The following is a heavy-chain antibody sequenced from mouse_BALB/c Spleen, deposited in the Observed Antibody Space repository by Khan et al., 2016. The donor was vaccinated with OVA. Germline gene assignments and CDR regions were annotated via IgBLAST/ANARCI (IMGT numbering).Heavy chain of an antibody. D-gene: IGHD1-2*01. Sequence: EVELVESGGGLVKPGGSLKLSCAASGFAFSSYDMSWVRQTPEKRLEWVAYISSGGGSTYYPDTVKGRFTISRDNAKNTLYLQMSSLKSEDTAMYYYARHVTTATAWFAYWGQGTLVTVSA. CDR3: ARHVTTATAWFAY. V-gene: IGHV5-12-1*01. CDR2: ISSGGGST. J-gene: IGHJ3*01. CDR1: GFAFSSYD.